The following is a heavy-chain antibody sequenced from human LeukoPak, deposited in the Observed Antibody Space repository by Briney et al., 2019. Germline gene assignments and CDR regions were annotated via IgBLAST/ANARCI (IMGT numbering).Heavy chain of an antibody. CDR2: IYYSGST. V-gene: IGHV4-39*01. CDR3: ARRKGNSSSDGWY. D-gene: IGHD6-6*01. J-gene: IGHJ4*02. Sequence: ASETLSLTCTVSGGSISSSSYYWGWIRQPPGKGLEWIGSIYYSGSTYYNPSLKSRVTISVDTSKNQFSLKLSSVTAADTAVYYSARRKGNSSSDGWYWGQGTLVTVSS. CDR1: GGSISSSSYY.